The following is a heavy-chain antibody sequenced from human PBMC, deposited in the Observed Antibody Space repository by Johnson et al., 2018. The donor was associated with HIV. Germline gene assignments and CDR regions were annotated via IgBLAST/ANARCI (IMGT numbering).Heavy chain of an antibody. CDR2: ISYDGTNK. CDR3: ARDGKYSSIGPDAFDV. D-gene: IGHD6-13*01. V-gene: IGHV3-30*19. CDR1: GFTFSDYD. Sequence: QVQLVESGGGVVQPGRSLRLSCAASGFTFSDYDMSWVRQAPGKGLEWVTVISYDGTNKYYADSVKGRFTISRDNSKNTLYLQMNSLRPEDTAVYFCARDGKYSSIGPDAFDVWGQGTMVTVSS. J-gene: IGHJ3*01.